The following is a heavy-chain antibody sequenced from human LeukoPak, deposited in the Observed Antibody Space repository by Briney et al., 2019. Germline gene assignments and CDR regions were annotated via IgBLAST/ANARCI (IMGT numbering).Heavy chain of an antibody. J-gene: IGHJ3*02. D-gene: IGHD6-25*01. CDR3: ARYGFSSVWQGGWHAFDI. CDR1: GYTFVSYG. V-gene: IGHV1-46*01. Sequence: ASVKVSCKASGYTFVSYGFNWVRQAPGQGLQWMGIINPTSGDTNYAQNFQGRVTMTRDMSTSTVYMELSSLRSEDTAVYYCARYGFSSVWQGGWHAFDIWGHGTMVTVSS. CDR2: INPTSGDT.